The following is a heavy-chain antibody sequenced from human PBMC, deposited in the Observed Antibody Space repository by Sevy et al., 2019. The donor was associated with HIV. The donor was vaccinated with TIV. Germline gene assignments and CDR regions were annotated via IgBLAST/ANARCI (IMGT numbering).Heavy chain of an antibody. J-gene: IGHJ6*02. CDR1: GFTFSSYG. D-gene: IGHD3-22*01. CDR3: ARALYDSSGQLGYGMDV. CDR2: ISYDGSNK. Sequence: QLGGSLRLSCAASGFTFSSYGMHWVRQAPGKGLEWVAVISYDGSNKYYADSVKGRFTISRDNSKNTLYLQMNSLRAEDTAVYYCARALYDSSGQLGYGMDVWGQGTTVTVSS. V-gene: IGHV3-30*03.